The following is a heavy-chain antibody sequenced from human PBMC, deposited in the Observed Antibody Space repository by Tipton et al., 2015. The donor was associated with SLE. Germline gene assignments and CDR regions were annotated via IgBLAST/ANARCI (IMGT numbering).Heavy chain of an antibody. Sequence: TLSLTCAVYGGTSRDYFWSWIRQPPGKGLEWIGEVSHRGTTNYNPSLDSRVTISLDRFNNQFTLKMTSVTAADTAVYYCARQTPRPYYDFWSGPVNYGMDVWGQGTTVTVSS. CDR3: ARQTPRPYYDFWSGPVNYGMDV. CDR2: VSHRGTT. CDR1: GGTSRDYF. D-gene: IGHD3-3*01. V-gene: IGHV4-34*01. J-gene: IGHJ6*02.